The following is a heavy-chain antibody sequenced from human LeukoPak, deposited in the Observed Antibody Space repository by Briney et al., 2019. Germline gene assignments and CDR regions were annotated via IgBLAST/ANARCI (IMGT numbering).Heavy chain of an antibody. Sequence: AGRSLRLSCAASGLTFSDYYMTWIRQAPGKGLEWVSSISGTGTTIYSADSVRGRFTVSRDNARNSLFLHMNSLRAEDTAVYYCAVQITMIVVVPYFDYWGQGTLVTVSS. CDR1: GLTFSDYY. J-gene: IGHJ4*02. D-gene: IGHD3-22*01. CDR2: ISGTGTTI. CDR3: AVQITMIVVVPYFDY. V-gene: IGHV3-11*04.